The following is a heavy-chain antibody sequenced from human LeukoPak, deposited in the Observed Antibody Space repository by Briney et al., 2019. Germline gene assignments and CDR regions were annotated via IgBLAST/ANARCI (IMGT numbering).Heavy chain of an antibody. Sequence: ASVNVSCKASGYTFTSYAMNWVRQAPGQGLEWMGWINTNTGNPTYAQGFTGRFVFSLDTSVSTAYLQISSLKAEDTAVYYCARGFFSSRGKNAFDIWGQGTMVTVSS. D-gene: IGHD6-13*01. CDR3: ARGFFSSRGKNAFDI. J-gene: IGHJ3*02. CDR1: GYTFTSYA. V-gene: IGHV7-4-1*02. CDR2: INTNTGNP.